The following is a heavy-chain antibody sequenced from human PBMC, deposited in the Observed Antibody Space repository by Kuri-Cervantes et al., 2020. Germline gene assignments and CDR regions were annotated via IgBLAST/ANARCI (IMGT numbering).Heavy chain of an antibody. Sequence: GSLRLSCAVYGGSFSGYYWSWIRQPPGKGLEWIGEINRSGSTNYNPSLKSRVTISVDTSKNQFSLKLSSVTAADTAVYYCARGGYSSSRARWYFDLWGRGTLVTVSS. CDR2: INRSGST. V-gene: IGHV4-34*01. CDR3: ARGGYSSSRARWYFDL. J-gene: IGHJ2*01. D-gene: IGHD6-13*01. CDR1: GGSFSGYY.